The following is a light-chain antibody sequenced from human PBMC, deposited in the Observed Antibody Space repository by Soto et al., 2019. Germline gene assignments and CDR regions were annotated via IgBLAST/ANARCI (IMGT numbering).Light chain of an antibody. J-gene: IGKJ1*01. CDR2: GAS. CDR3: RQYGSSPWT. CDR1: QSVSSN. Sequence: EIVMTQSPATLSVSPGERATLSCRASQSVSSNLAWYQQKPGQAPRLLIYGASSRATGIPDRFSGSVSGTDFTLSISSLEPEDFAVYYCRQYGSSPWTFGRGPRWIS. V-gene: IGKV3-20*01.